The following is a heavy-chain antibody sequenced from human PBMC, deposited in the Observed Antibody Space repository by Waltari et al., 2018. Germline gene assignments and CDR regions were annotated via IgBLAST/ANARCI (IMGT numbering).Heavy chain of an antibody. D-gene: IGHD1-26*01. J-gene: IGHJ4*02. CDR1: GDSMYEYS. Sequence: QVQLQESGPGLVKPSETLSLTCNVSGDSMYEYSWSWIRQPAGKGLEWIGRIYVGDSINYNPSFRSRVTMSLDTSKKQFSLKLRSVTAADTAVYYCARDGHGRSWDLLPLDHWGQGSLVTVSS. V-gene: IGHV4-4*07. CDR2: IYVGDSI. CDR3: ARDGHGRSWDLLPLDH.